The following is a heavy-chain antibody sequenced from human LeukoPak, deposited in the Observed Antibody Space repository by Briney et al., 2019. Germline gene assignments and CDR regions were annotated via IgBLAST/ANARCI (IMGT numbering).Heavy chain of an antibody. J-gene: IGHJ6*02. D-gene: IGHD1-1*01. V-gene: IGHV3-74*01. CDR2: INSDGSST. Sequence: PGGSLRLSCAASGFTFSSYWMHWVRQAPVKGLVWVSRINSDGSSTSYADSVKGRFTISRDNAKNTLYLQMNSLRAEDTAVYYCARDWNEYYYYGMDVWGQGTTVTVSS. CDR1: GFTFSSYW. CDR3: ARDWNEYYYYGMDV.